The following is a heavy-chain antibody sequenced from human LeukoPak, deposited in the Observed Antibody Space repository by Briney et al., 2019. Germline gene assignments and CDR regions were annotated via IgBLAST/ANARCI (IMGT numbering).Heavy chain of an antibody. D-gene: IGHD1-26*01. Sequence: ASVKVSCKASGYTFTSYYMHWVRQAPGQGLEWMGIINPSGGSTSYAQKFQGRVTMTRDTSTSTVYMELSSLRSEDTAVYYCARARREVDYYYGMDVWGQGTTVTVSS. CDR1: GYTFTSYY. CDR2: INPSGGST. J-gene: IGHJ6*02. CDR3: ARARREVDYYYGMDV. V-gene: IGHV1-46*03.